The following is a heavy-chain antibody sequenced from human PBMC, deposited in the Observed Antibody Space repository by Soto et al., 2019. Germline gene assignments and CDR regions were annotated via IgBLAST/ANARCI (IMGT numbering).Heavy chain of an antibody. V-gene: IGHV1-69*01. CDR1: GGTFSSYA. J-gene: IGHJ5*02. CDR3: ASAQNWGVRTYNWFDP. CDR2: IIPIFGTA. Sequence: QVQLVQSGAEVNKPGSSVKVSCKASGGTFSSYAISWVRQAPGQGLDWMGGIIPIFGTANYAQKFQGRVTLTADESTSTAYLELSSLRSEDTAVYYCASAQNWGVRTYNWFDPWGQGTLVTVSS. D-gene: IGHD7-27*01.